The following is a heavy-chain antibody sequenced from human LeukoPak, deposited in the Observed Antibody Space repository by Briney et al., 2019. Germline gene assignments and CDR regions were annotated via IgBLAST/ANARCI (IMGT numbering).Heavy chain of an antibody. CDR3: ARGSGSYPFDY. CDR1: GGSISSSSYY. CDR2: IYYSGST. D-gene: IGHD1-26*01. J-gene: IGHJ4*02. V-gene: IGHV4-61*05. Sequence: SETLSLTCTVSGGSISSSSYYWGWIRQPPGKGLEWIGYIYYSGSTNYNPSLKSRVTISVDTSKNQFSLKLSSVTAADTAVYYCARGSGSYPFDYWGREPWSPSPQ.